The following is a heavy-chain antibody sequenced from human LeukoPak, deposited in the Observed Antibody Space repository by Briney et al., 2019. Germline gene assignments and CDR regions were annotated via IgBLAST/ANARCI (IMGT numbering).Heavy chain of an antibody. Sequence: PGASLRLSCAASGFTFKEYGMSWVRQAPGKGLEWASTINDNGANTHYADSVKGRFTISRDSSKNTLFLQMNSLRADDTARYYCTKGDGGWYPIDSWGQGTLIIVSS. CDR3: TKGDGGWYPIDS. J-gene: IGHJ4*02. CDR1: GFTFKEYG. CDR2: INDNGANT. D-gene: IGHD6-19*01. V-gene: IGHV3-23*01.